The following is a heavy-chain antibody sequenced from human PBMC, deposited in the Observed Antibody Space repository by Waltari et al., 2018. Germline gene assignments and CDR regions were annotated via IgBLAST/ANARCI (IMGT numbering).Heavy chain of an antibody. J-gene: IGHJ4*02. CDR2: IYHSGST. CDR3: ARLSREVTTDY. D-gene: IGHD3-3*01. CDR1: GYSISSGYY. Sequence: QVQLQESGPGLVQPSETLSLTCAVSGYSISSGYYWGWIRQPPGKGLEWIGSIYHSGSTYYNPSLKSRVTISVDTSKNQFSLKLSSVTAADTAVYYCARLSREVTTDYWGQGTLVTVSS. V-gene: IGHV4-38-2*01.